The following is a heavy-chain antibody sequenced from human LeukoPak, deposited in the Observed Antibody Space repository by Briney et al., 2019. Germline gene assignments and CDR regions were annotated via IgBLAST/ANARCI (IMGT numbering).Heavy chain of an antibody. CDR1: GLTFSSYA. Sequence: GGSLRLSCVASGLTFSSYAMTWVRQAPGKGLEWVSDLYDSGGTTHYADSVKGRFTISRDNSKNTLYLQMNSLRAEDTAVYYCAKGYSSSWSAPDVWGKGPRSPSPQ. J-gene: IGHJ6*04. CDR2: LYDSGGTT. V-gene: IGHV3-23*01. D-gene: IGHD6-13*01. CDR3: AKGYSSSWSAPDV.